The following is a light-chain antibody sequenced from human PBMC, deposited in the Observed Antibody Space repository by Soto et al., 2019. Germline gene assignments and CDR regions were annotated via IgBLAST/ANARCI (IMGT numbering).Light chain of an antibody. J-gene: IGKJ1*01. Sequence: QSPSTLSASVGDRVTITCRASQSVSIWLAWYQQKPGKAPNLLIYKASSLQSGVPSRFSGSGSGTEFTLTISGLQPEDSATYYCQQHHEYAAWTFGQGTKVDIK. V-gene: IGKV1-5*03. CDR1: QSVSIW. CDR3: QQHHEYAAWT. CDR2: KAS.